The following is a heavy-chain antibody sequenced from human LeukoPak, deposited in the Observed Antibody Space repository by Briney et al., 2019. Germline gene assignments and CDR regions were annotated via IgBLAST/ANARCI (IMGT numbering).Heavy chain of an antibody. J-gene: IGHJ4*02. CDR2: ISTSSSYI. V-gene: IGHV3-21*01. CDR3: ARGGQGQWLVSQFDY. CDR1: GFTFSSYI. Sequence: GGSLRLSCTASGFTFSSYIMNWVRQAPGKGLEWVSSISTSSSYIYHADSLKGRFTISRDNARKSLYLEMNSLKAEDTAVYYCARGGQGQWLVSQFDYWGQGTLVTVSS. D-gene: IGHD6-19*01.